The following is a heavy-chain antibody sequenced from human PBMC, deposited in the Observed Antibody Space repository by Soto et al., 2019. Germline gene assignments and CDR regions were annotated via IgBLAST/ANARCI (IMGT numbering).Heavy chain of an antibody. V-gene: IGHV3-23*01. CDR2: ISGSGGST. CDR1: GFTFSSYA. J-gene: IGHJ4*02. Sequence: GGSLRLSCAASGFTFSSYAMSWVRQAPGKGLDWVSAISGSGGSTYYADSVKGRFTISRDNSKNTLYLQMNSLRAEDTAVYYCAKDPLTRFLWFGELLYVDYWGQGTLVTVSS. D-gene: IGHD3-10*01. CDR3: AKDPLTRFLWFGELLYVDY.